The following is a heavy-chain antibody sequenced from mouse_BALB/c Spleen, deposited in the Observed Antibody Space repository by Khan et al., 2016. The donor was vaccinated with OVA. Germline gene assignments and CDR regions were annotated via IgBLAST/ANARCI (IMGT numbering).Heavy chain of an antibody. D-gene: IGHD2-14*01. CDR1: GYSFTLYY. CDR3: ARGYDFFAY. V-gene: IGHV1-26*01. J-gene: IGHJ3*01. CDR2: VNPNTGGS. Sequence: EVELVESGPDLVKPGASVKISCKASGYSFTLYYMTWVKQSHGKSLEWIGRVNPNTGGSDYNQEFKGKAILTVDKSSNTAYMELHSLTSEDSAVYYCARGYDFFAYWGKGTLVTVSA.